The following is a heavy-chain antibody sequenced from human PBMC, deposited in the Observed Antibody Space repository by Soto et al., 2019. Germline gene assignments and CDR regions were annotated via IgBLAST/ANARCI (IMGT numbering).Heavy chain of an antibody. CDR2: IIPIFGTA. D-gene: IGHD5-18*01. CDR3: ARKSSARGLWNYYYGMDV. CDR1: GGTFSSYA. J-gene: IGHJ6*02. Sequence: ASVKVSCKASGGTFSSYAISWVRHAPGQGLEWMGGIIPIFGTANYAQKFQGRVTITADESTSTAYMELSSLRSEDTAVYYCARKSSARGLWNYYYGMDVWGQGTTVTVSS. V-gene: IGHV1-69*13.